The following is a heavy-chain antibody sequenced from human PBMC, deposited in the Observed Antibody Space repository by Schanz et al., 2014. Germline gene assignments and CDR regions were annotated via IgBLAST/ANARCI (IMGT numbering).Heavy chain of an antibody. CDR2: IATSSSTR. J-gene: IGHJ1*01. V-gene: IGHV3-48*01. Sequence: AQLMESGGGLVQPGGSLRLSCAASGFDFNSYSMNWVRQVPGKGLEWLSYIATSSSTRHYADSVKGRVTISRDNAKNSVSLQMRRLRVEDTAVYYCASGVHVSSLQKGLQFWGRGTLVIVSS. CDR3: ASGVHVSSLQKGLQF. D-gene: IGHD3-10*01. CDR1: GFDFNSYS.